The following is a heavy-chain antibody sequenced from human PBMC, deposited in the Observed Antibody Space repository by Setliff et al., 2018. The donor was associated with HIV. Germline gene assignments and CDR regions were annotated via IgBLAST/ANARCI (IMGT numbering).Heavy chain of an antibody. J-gene: IGHJ4*02. CDR1: GFTFSTYW. CDR2: IKQDGSEK. D-gene: IGHD6-19*01. CDR3: ARVLENSGSDY. Sequence: LSCAASGFTFSTYWMSWVRQAPGKGLEWVANIKQDGSEKYYVDSVKGRFTISRDNAKNSLYLQMNSLRAEDTAIYYCARVLENSGSDYWGQGTLVTVSS. V-gene: IGHV3-7*01.